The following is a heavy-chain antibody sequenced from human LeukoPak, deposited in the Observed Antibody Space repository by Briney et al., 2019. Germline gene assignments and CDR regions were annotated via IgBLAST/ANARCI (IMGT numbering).Heavy chain of an antibody. CDR3: SKGANTSWVYLES. Sequence: GGSLRLSCAASGFTFDDYAMHWVRQAPGKGLEWVSGISWNTGNTGYADSVKGRFTISRDNAKNSLYLQMNSLRAEDTALYYWSKGANTSWVYLESLGQGTLVTVSS. CDR1: GFTFDDYA. V-gene: IGHV3-9*01. J-gene: IGHJ4*02. D-gene: IGHD4/OR15-4a*01. CDR2: ISWNTGNT.